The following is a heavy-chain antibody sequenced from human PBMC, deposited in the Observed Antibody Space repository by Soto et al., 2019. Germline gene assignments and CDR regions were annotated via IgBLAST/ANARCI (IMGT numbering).Heavy chain of an antibody. CDR3: ARGGLYGSGGDYYYDMDV. J-gene: IGHJ6*02. CDR1: GGSINSGGFH. D-gene: IGHD3-10*01. Sequence: QLQLQESGPGLVQPSQTLSLTCTVSGGSINSGGFHWSWIRQNPGKGLEWIGYIYYSGSTYYNPSVKSRVSISLDMSKNQFSLKLSSVTAADTAVYYCARGGLYGSGGDYYYDMDVWGQGSTVTVSS. V-gene: IGHV4-31*03. CDR2: IYYSGST.